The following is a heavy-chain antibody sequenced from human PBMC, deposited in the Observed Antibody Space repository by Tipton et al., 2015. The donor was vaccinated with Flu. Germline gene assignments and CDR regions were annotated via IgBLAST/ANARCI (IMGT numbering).Heavy chain of an antibody. J-gene: IGHJ5*02. Sequence: TLSLTCAVYGGSFSGYYWSWIRQPPGKGLEWIGEINHSGSTNYNPSLKSRVTISVDTSKNQFSLKLSSVTAADSAVYYCARAPSGGSSIAARPNWFDPWGQGTRVTVSS. D-gene: IGHD6-6*01. V-gene: IGHV4-34*01. CDR2: INHSGST. CDR3: ARAPSGGSSIAARPNWFDP. CDR1: GGSFSGYY.